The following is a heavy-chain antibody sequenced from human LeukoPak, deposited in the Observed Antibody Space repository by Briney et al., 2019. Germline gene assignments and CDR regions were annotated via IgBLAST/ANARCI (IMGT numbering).Heavy chain of an antibody. D-gene: IGHD4-17*01. Sequence: SVKVSCKASGFIFSSSAVQWVRQARGQRLGWIGWIVVGSGNTNYAQNFQERVTITRDMSTSTAYMELSSLRSEDTAVYYCVADCYGDCIDWGQGTLVTVSS. V-gene: IGHV1-58*01. J-gene: IGHJ4*02. CDR3: VADCYGDCID. CDR1: GFIFSSSA. CDR2: IVVGSGNT.